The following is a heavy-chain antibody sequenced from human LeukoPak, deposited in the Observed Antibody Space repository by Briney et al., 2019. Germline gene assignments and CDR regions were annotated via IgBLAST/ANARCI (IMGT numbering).Heavy chain of an antibody. CDR1: GGSISNSGYY. J-gene: IGHJ4*02. CDR3: ARRRAAAGPFDY. D-gene: IGHD6-13*01. Sequence: SETLSLTCAVSGGSISNSGYYWAWIRQPPGKGLEYIGNIHYSDSALYNPSLQSRATILVDTSKNQFSLKLSSVTAADTAVYYFARRRAAAGPFDYWGQGTLVTVSS. CDR2: IHYSDSA. V-gene: IGHV4-39*01.